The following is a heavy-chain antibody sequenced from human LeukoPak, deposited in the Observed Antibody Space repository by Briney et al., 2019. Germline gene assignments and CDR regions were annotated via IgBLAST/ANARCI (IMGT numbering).Heavy chain of an antibody. J-gene: IGHJ4*02. D-gene: IGHD3-22*01. CDR2: IIPIFGTA. V-gene: IGHV1-69*13. CDR1: GGTFSSYA. CDR3: ARDPNYTPYYDSSGYYRSGYFDY. Sequence: GASVKVSCKASGGTFSSYAISWVRQAPGQGLEWMGGIIPIFGTANYAQKFQGRVTITADESTSTAYMELSSLRSEDTAVYYCARDPNYTPYYDSSGYYRSGYFDYWGQGTLVTVSS.